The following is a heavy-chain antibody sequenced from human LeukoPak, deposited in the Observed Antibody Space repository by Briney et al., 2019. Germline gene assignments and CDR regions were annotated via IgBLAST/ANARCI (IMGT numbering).Heavy chain of an antibody. D-gene: IGHD4-17*01. Sequence: SETLSLTCTVSGGSISSSSYYWGWIRQPPGKGLEWIGSIYYSGSTYYNPSLKSRVTISVDTSKNQFSLKLSSVTAADTAVYYCARGAQDYYGDYSWYFDLWGRGTLVTVSS. CDR2: IYYSGST. V-gene: IGHV4-39*07. CDR3: ARGAQDYYGDYSWYFDL. J-gene: IGHJ2*01. CDR1: GGSISSSSYY.